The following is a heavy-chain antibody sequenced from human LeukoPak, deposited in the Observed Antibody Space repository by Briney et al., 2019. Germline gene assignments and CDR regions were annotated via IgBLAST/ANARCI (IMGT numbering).Heavy chain of an antibody. V-gene: IGHV3-23*01. CDR2: ISGSGAST. CDR3: AKGGPYSSGYPYDY. CDR1: GYTFSSYA. J-gene: IGHJ4*02. Sequence: PGGSLRLSCAASGYTFSSYAMTWVRQAPGKGLEWVSGISGSGASTYYADPVKGRFSISRDNSRSTLYLQMNSLRAEDTAVYFCAKGGPYSSGYPYDYWGQGTLVSVSS. D-gene: IGHD3-22*01.